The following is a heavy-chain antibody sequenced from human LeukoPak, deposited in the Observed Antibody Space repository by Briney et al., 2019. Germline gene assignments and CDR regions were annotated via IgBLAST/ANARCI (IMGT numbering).Heavy chain of an antibody. V-gene: IGHV7-4-1*02. D-gene: IGHD2-15*01. J-gene: IGHJ4*02. Sequence: ASVKVSCKASGYTFTSYAMNWVRQAPGQGLEWMGWINANTGNPTYAQGFTGRFVFSLDTSVSTAYLQISSLKAEDTAVYYCAKPTRGRGGAPVDYWGQGTLVTVSS. CDR1: GYTFTSYA. CDR3: AKPTRGRGGAPVDY. CDR2: INANTGNP.